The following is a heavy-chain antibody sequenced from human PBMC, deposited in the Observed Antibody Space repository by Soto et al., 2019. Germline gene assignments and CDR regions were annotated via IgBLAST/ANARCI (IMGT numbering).Heavy chain of an antibody. Sequence: EVQLLESGGGLVQPGGSLSLSCAASGFTFSSFAMSWVRQAPGKGLEWVSAISGSGGSTYYADSVKGRFTISRDNSKNTLYLQMNSLRAEDTAVYYCAKRVGYSYGYVDYWGQGTLVTVSS. V-gene: IGHV3-23*01. CDR2: ISGSGGST. D-gene: IGHD5-18*01. J-gene: IGHJ4*02. CDR3: AKRVGYSYGYVDY. CDR1: GFTFSSFA.